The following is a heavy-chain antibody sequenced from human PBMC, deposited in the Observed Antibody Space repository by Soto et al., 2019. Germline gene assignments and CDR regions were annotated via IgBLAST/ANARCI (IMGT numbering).Heavy chain of an antibody. D-gene: IGHD4-17*01. Sequence: GGSLRLSCAASGFAFSGYAMHWVRQAPGKGLEWVAIIWYDGSNTYYADSVKGRFTISRDNSKNMVYLQMNSLRAEDTAVYYCARDLKTRHCDYWGQGTLVPISS. CDR1: GFAFSGYA. V-gene: IGHV3-33*01. CDR2: IWYDGSNT. J-gene: IGHJ4*02. CDR3: ARDLKTRHCDY.